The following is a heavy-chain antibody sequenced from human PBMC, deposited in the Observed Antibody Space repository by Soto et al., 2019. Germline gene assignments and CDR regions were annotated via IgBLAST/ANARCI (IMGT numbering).Heavy chain of an antibody. D-gene: IGHD3-3*01. CDR1: GFTFSSYW. J-gene: IGHJ6*03. V-gene: IGHV3-7*01. Sequence: PGGSLRLSCAASGFTFSSYWMSWVRQAPGKGLEWVANIKQDGSEKYYVDSVKGRFTISRDNAKNSLYLQMNSLRAEDTAVYYCARGLSGYDFWSGYLGYYYYYMDVWGKGTTVTVSS. CDR2: IKQDGSEK. CDR3: ARGLSGYDFWSGYLGYYYYYMDV.